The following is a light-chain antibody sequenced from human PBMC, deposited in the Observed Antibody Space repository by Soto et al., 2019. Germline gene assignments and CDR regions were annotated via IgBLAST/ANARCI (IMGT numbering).Light chain of an antibody. CDR1: QHINTW. Sequence: DIQMTQSPYTLSASVGDRVTITCRASQHINTWLAWYQQKSGKAPKLLMYDASSLESGVPSRFSGSSSGTEFTLTISSVQPVDFATYDCQQYHSYPYTFGQGTKLEIQ. J-gene: IGKJ2*01. CDR3: QQYHSYPYT. V-gene: IGKV1-5*01. CDR2: DAS.